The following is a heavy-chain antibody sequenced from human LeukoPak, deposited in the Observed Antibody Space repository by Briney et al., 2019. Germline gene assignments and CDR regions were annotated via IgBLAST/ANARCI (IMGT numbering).Heavy chain of an antibody. D-gene: IGHD5-18*01. J-gene: IGHJ6*03. Sequence: GASVKVSCEASGYTFTSYAMNWVRQAPGQGLEWMGWINTNTGNPTYAQGFTGRFVFSLDTSVSTAYLQISSLKAEDTAVYYCARAGYSYASPYYYYYCMDVWGKGTTVTVSS. CDR2: INTNTGNP. CDR1: GYTFTSYA. CDR3: ARAGYSYASPYYYYYCMDV. V-gene: IGHV7-4-1*02.